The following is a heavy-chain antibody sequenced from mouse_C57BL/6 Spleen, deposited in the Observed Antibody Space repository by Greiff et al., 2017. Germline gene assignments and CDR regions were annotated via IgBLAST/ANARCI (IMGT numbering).Heavy chain of an antibody. Sequence: QVQLQQSGAELVRPGTSVKVSCKASGYAFTNYLIEWVKQRPGQGLEWIGEINPGSGGTNYNEKFKGKATLTEDKSSSTAYMQLSSLTSEDSAVYFCARTGDSYFDYWGQGTTLTVSS. J-gene: IGHJ2*01. V-gene: IGHV1-54*01. CDR3: ARTGDSYFDY. CDR2: INPGSGGT. CDR1: GYAFTNYL. D-gene: IGHD2-12*01.